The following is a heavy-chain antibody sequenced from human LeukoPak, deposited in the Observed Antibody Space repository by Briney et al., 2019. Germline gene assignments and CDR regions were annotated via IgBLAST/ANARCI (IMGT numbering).Heavy chain of an antibody. D-gene: IGHD2-15*01. Sequence: ASVKVSCKASGFTFTSSAMRWVRQARGQRLEWIGWIVVGSGNTNYAQKFQERVTITRDMSTSTAYMELSSLRSEDTAVYYCAAVPGYCSGGSCYSSLDYWGQGTLVTVSS. J-gene: IGHJ4*02. V-gene: IGHV1-58*02. CDR1: GFTFTSSA. CDR2: IVVGSGNT. CDR3: AAVPGYCSGGSCYSSLDY.